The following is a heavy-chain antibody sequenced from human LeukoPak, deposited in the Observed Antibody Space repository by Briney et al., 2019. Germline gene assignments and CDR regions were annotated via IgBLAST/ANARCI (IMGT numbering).Heavy chain of an antibody. CDR2: IYTSGST. CDR1: GGSISSGSYY. J-gene: IGHJ4*02. CDR3: ARYIYGVWHLDY. V-gene: IGHV4-61*02. Sequence: SQTLSLTCTVSGGSISSGSYYWSWIRQPAGKGLEWIGRIYTSGSTNYNPSLKSRVTVSVDTSKNQFSLRLSSVTAADTAVYYCARYIYGVWHLDYWGQGTLVTVSS. D-gene: IGHD2-8*01.